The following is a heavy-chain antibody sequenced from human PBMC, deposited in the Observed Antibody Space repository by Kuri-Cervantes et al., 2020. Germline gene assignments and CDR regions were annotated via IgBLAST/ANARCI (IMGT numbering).Heavy chain of an antibody. J-gene: IGHJ4*02. Sequence: GGSLRLSCAASGFTFSSHWMSWVRQAPGKGLEWVARIKEDGSDIWYVDSVKGRFTISRDNVKNSLYLQVSSLRVEDTAVYYCVRDYQNFWDQGTLVTVSS. CDR3: VRDYQNF. D-gene: IGHD2-2*01. V-gene: IGHV3-7*01. CDR1: GFTFSSHW. CDR2: IKEDGSDI.